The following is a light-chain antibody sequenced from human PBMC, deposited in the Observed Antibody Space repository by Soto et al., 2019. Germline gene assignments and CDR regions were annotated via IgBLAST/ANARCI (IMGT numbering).Light chain of an antibody. CDR2: DAS. J-gene: IGKJ5*01. Sequence: EIVLTQSPATLSVSPGERATLSWRASQSVSSYLAWYQQKPGQAPRLLIYDASNRATGIPARFSGSGSGTDFTLTISSLENEDFAVYYCQQRSNWPITFGQGTRLEIK. V-gene: IGKV3-11*01. CDR3: QQRSNWPIT. CDR1: QSVSSY.